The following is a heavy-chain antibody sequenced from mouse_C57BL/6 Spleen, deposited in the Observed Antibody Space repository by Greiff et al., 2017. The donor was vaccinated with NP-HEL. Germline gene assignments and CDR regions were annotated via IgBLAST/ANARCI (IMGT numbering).Heavy chain of an antibody. CDR2: IYPGDGDT. V-gene: IGHV1-80*01. CDR3: AREGTYYSNYVGFAY. J-gene: IGHJ3*01. Sequence: QVQLQQSGAELVKPGASVKISCKASGYAFSSYWMNWVKQRPGKGLEWIGQIYPGDGDTNYNGKFKGKATLTADKSSSTAYMQLSSLTSEDSAVYCCAREGTYYSNYVGFAYWGQGTLVTVSA. CDR1: GYAFSSYW. D-gene: IGHD2-5*01.